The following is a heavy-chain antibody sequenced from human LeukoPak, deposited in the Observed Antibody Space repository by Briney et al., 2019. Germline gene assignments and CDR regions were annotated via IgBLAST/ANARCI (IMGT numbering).Heavy chain of an antibody. Sequence: SETLSLTCTVSGGSISSGDFSWSWVRQHPEKGLEWLGYIYYSGTAYYNPSLKSRVTMSVDTSKNQFSLKLDSVTAADTAVYYCARFSNAHGVKFDYWGQGTLVTVSS. CDR2: IYYSGTA. CDR3: ARFSNAHGVKFDY. V-gene: IGHV4-31*03. CDR1: GGSISSGDFS. J-gene: IGHJ4*02. D-gene: IGHD2-8*01.